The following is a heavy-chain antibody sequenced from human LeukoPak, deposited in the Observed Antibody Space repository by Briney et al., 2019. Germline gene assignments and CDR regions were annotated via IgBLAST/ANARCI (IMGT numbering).Heavy chain of an antibody. CDR3: ARGEYHYDSNGIDY. V-gene: IGHV3-48*02. J-gene: IGHJ4*02. CDR1: GFAFSTYS. Sequence: GGSLRLSCAASGFAFSTYSMNWARQAPGKGLEWVSYISSGGSTIYYTDSVKGRFTTSRDNAKKSLYLEMNSLRDEDTAVYYCARGEYHYDSNGIDYWGQGTLVTVSS. D-gene: IGHD3-22*01. CDR2: ISSGGSTI.